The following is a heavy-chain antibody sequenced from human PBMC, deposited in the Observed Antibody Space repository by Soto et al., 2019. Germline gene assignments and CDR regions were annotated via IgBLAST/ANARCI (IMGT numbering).Heavy chain of an antibody. J-gene: IGHJ4*02. V-gene: IGHV3-7*01. CDR2: IKEDGSEK. D-gene: IGHD1-26*01. CDR3: ARTNSGTHFARDC. Sequence: DVQLVESGGGLVQPGGSLRLSCAASGFAFSTYRMTWVRQAPGEGLEWVANIKEDGSEKYYLDSVKGRFTISRDNAKNALYLKMDSLRAEDTDVYYCARTNSGTHFARDCWGQGTLVTVSS. CDR1: GFAFSTYR.